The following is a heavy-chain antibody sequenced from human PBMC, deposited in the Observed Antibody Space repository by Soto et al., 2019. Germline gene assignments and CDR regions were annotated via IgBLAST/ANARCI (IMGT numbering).Heavy chain of an antibody. CDR1: GGTFSSYA. D-gene: IGHD6-13*01. CDR3: ARDRDGTRIAAAGTEEYYFDY. J-gene: IGHJ4*02. Sequence: SVKVSCKASGGTFSSYAISWVRQAPGQGLEWMGGIIPIFGTANYAQKFQGRVTITADKSTSTAYMELSSLRSEDTAVYYCARDRDGTRIAAAGTEEYYFDYWGQGTLVTVSS. V-gene: IGHV1-69*06. CDR2: IIPIFGTA.